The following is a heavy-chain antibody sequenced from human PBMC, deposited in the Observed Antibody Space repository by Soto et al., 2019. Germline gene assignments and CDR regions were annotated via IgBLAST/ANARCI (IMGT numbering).Heavy chain of an antibody. Sequence: SETLSLTCTVSGGSISSYYWSWIRQPPGKGLEWIGYIYYSGSTNYNPSLKSRVTISVDTSKNQFSLKLSSVTAADTAVYYCARAFFHDGDYENYYYGMDVWGQGTTVTVS. J-gene: IGHJ6*02. CDR2: IYYSGST. CDR3: ARAFFHDGDYENYYYGMDV. D-gene: IGHD4-17*01. V-gene: IGHV4-59*01. CDR1: GGSISSYY.